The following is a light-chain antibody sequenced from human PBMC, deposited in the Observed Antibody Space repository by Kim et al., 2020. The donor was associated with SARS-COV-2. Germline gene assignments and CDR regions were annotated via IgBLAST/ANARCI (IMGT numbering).Light chain of an antibody. J-gene: IGLJ2*01. CDR2: RNN. CDR3: SAWDSSLSALV. Sequence: QTATLPCTGNSNNVGNQGAAWLQQHQGHPPKLLSYRNNNRPSGISERLSASRSGNTASLTITGLQPEDEADYYCSAWDSSLSALVFGGGTQLTVL. CDR1: SNNVGNQG. V-gene: IGLV10-54*01.